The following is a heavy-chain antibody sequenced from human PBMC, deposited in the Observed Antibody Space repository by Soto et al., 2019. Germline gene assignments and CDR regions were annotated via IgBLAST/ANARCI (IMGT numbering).Heavy chain of an antibody. V-gene: IGHV4-39*01. D-gene: IGHD1-26*01. CDR2: IYYSGST. CDR3: ARLELGLDY. Sequence: PSETLSLTCSVSGGSISSSSYHWGWIRQPPGKGLEWIGSIYYSGSTYYNPSLKSRVTISVDTSRNQFSLKLSSVTAADTAVYYCARLELGLDYWGQGTLVTVSS. CDR1: GGSISSSSYH. J-gene: IGHJ4*02.